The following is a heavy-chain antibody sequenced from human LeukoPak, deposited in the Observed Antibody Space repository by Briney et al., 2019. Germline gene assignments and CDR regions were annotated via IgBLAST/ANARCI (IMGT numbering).Heavy chain of an antibody. Sequence: GGSLRLSCAASGFTFSSYGMHWVRQAPGKGLEWVAVIWYDGSNKYYADSVKGRFTISRDNSKNTLYLQMNSLRAEDTAVYYCAREGDCSGCSVDYWGQGTLVTVSS. J-gene: IGHJ4*02. CDR3: AREGDCSGCSVDY. CDR1: GFTFSSYG. CDR2: IWYDGSNK. D-gene: IGHD6-19*01. V-gene: IGHV3-33*01.